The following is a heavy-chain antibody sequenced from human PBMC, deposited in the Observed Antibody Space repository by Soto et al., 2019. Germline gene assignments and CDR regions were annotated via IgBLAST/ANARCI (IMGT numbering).Heavy chain of an antibody. D-gene: IGHD2-2*01. Sequence: ASVKVSCKASGYTFTSYDVMWVRQATGQGLEWMGWVNPSSGNTDSAQKFQGRVTITRDTSASTAYMELSSLRSEDTAVYYCARGGRMCSSTSCSTPFYWGQGTLVTVS. J-gene: IGHJ4*02. CDR3: ARGGRMCSSTSCSTPFY. CDR1: GYTFTSYD. V-gene: IGHV1-8*01. CDR2: VNPSSGNT.